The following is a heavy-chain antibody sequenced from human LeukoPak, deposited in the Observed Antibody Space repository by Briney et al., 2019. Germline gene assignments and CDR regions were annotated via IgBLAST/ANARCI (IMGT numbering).Heavy chain of an antibody. Sequence: GGSLRLSCAASGFTFSSYSMNWVRQAPGKGLEWASSISSSSSYIYYADSVKGRFTISRDNAKNSLYLQMNSLRAEDTAVYYCAGPEYYYDSSGFPGDAFDIWGQGTMVTVSS. J-gene: IGHJ3*02. CDR3: AGPEYYYDSSGFPGDAFDI. CDR1: GFTFSSYS. D-gene: IGHD3-22*01. CDR2: ISSSSSYI. V-gene: IGHV3-21*01.